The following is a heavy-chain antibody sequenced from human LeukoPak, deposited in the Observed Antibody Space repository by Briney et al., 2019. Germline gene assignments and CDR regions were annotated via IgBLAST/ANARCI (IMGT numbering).Heavy chain of an antibody. J-gene: IGHJ4*02. D-gene: IGHD6-19*01. V-gene: IGHV1-18*01. CDR1: GYTFTSYG. Sequence: GASVNVSFKASGYTFTSYGISWVRQAPGQGLEWMGWISAYNGSTNYAQKLQGRVTMTTDTSTSTAYMELRSLRSDDTAVYYCARSSGSSGWYSLDYFDYWGQGTLVTVSS. CDR2: ISAYNGST. CDR3: ARSSGSSGWYSLDYFDY.